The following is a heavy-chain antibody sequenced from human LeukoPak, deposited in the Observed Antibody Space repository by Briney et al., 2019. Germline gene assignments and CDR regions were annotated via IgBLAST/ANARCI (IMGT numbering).Heavy chain of an antibody. J-gene: IGHJ3*02. CDR1: GFTFSSYS. D-gene: IGHD4-17*01. V-gene: IGHV3-21*01. CDR3: ARDKVIYGDYFDAFDI. Sequence: GGSLRLSCAASGFTFSSYSMNWVRQAPGKGLEWVSSISSSSSYIYYADSVKGRFTISRDNAKNSLYPQMNSLRAEDTAVYYCARDKVIYGDYFDAFDIWGQGTMVTVSS. CDR2: ISSSSSYI.